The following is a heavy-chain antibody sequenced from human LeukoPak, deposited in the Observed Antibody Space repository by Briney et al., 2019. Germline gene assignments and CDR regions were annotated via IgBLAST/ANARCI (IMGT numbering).Heavy chain of an antibody. D-gene: IGHD5-12*01. CDR1: GFTFSDCY. Sequence: RGSLRLSCAASGFTFSDCYMSWVRQAPGKGLEWISHISSTGSYANYADSVKGRFTISRDNAKNSLYLQMNSLRAEDTAVYYCARGGDIGTNWFDPWGQGTLVTVSS. CDR3: ARGGDIGTNWFDP. J-gene: IGHJ5*02. V-gene: IGHV3-11*06. CDR2: ISSTGSYA.